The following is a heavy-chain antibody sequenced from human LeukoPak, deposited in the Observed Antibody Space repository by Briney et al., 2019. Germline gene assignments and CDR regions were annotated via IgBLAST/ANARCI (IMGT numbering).Heavy chain of an antibody. CDR3: ARVSYYDSSGGGNYYGMDV. CDR1: GGSISSYY. J-gene: IGHJ6*02. V-gene: IGHV4-59*01. D-gene: IGHD3-22*01. CDR2: IYYSGST. Sequence: PSETLSLTCTVSGGSISSYYWSWIRQPPGKGLEWIGYIYYSGSTNYNPSLKSRVTISVDTSKNQFSLKLSSVTAADTAVYYCARVSYYDSSGGGNYYGMDVWGQGTRSPSP.